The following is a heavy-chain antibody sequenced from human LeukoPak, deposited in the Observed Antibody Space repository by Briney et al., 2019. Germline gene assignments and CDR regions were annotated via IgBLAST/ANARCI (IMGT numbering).Heavy chain of an antibody. CDR2: INHSDERT. D-gene: IGHD6-19*01. Sequence: SETLSLTCAVYGGSFSGYYWTWIRRPPGKGLEWIGEINHSDERTTYNPSFKSRVTLSVDTSTNQFSLKLNSVTAADTAVYYCATGRVAVSGPDSWGQGTLVTVSS. CDR1: GGSFSGYY. J-gene: IGHJ4*02. V-gene: IGHV4-34*01. CDR3: ATGRVAVSGPDS.